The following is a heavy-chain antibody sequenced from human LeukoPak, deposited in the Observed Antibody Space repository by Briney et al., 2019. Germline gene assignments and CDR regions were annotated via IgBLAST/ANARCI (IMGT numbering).Heavy chain of an antibody. CDR3: ARRQVGATAFDI. Sequence: KAYCKASGYTFASYWIGWVRQMPGKGLEWMGIIYPGYSDTRYSPSFQGHVTISAYRSISTAYLQWSSLQASDTAMYYCARRQVGATAFDIWGQGTMVTVSS. J-gene: IGHJ3*02. CDR1: GYTFASYW. CDR2: IYPGYSDT. V-gene: IGHV5-51*01. D-gene: IGHD1-26*01.